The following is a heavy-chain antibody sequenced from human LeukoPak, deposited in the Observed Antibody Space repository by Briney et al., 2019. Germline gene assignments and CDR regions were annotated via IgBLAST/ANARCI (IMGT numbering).Heavy chain of an antibody. D-gene: IGHD5-18*01. J-gene: IGHJ4*02. CDR2: IYSGGGT. V-gene: IGHV3-66*02. Sequence: GGSLRLSCAASGFTVSSNYMSWVRQAPGKGLEWVSVIYSGGGTYYADSVKGRFTISRDNSKNTLYLQMNSLRAEDTAVYYCARGEGYSYGHDYWGQGTLVTVSS. CDR1: GFTVSSNY. CDR3: ARGEGYSYGHDY.